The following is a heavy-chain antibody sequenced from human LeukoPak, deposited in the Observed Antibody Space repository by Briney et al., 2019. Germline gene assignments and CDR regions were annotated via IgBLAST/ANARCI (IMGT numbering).Heavy chain of an antibody. CDR3: ARGGPDYGYYFEN. V-gene: IGHV4-59*08. CDR2: NHYSGST. Sequence: KPSETLSLTCIVSGGSISSYYWSWIRQPPGKGLEWIGYNHYSGSTNHNPSLKSRVTISVDTSKNQFSLKLTSVTAADTAVYYCARGGPDYGYYFENWGQGTLVTVSS. J-gene: IGHJ4*02. CDR1: GGSISSYY. D-gene: IGHD4-17*01.